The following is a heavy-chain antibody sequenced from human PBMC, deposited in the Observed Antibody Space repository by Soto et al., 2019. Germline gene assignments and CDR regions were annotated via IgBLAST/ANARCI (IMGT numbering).Heavy chain of an antibody. V-gene: IGHV3-23*01. D-gene: IGHD2-2*01. CDR2: IGESGTPT. Sequence: EVQLLESGGGLVQPGGSLRLSCAASGFTFSSYAMKWVRQAPGKGLEWVSLIGESGTPTYYADSVKGRFTISRDHSGNTLFLEMYSLRAEDTAVYYCARYIPGVRYYGMDVWGQGTTVTVS. CDR3: ARYIPGVRYYGMDV. J-gene: IGHJ6*02. CDR1: GFTFSSYA.